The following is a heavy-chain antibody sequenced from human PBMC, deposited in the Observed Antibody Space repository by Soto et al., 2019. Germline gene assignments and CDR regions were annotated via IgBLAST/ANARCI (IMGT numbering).Heavy chain of an antibody. CDR3: ALRYCSRTTCPPLNSYFYMDV. CDR2: ISGSGGTT. V-gene: IGHV3-23*01. Sequence: GGSLRLSCAASGFTFSNYAMAWVRQAPGKGLEWVSGISGSGGTTFYAGSVKGRFAISRDNSKNTLYLQMSSLRAEDTALYYCALRYCSRTTCPPLNSYFYMDVWGKGTTVTVSS. D-gene: IGHD2-2*01. CDR1: GFTFSNYA. J-gene: IGHJ6*03.